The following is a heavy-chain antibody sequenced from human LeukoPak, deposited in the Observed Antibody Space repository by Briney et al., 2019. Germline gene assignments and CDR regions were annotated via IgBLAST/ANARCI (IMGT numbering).Heavy chain of an antibody. V-gene: IGHV4-34*01. J-gene: IGHJ4*02. D-gene: IGHD2-15*01. CDR1: GGSFSGYY. Sequence: SETLSLTCAVYGGSFSGYYWSWIRQPPGKGLEWIGEINHSGSTNYNPSLKSRVTISVDTSKNQFSLKLSSVTAADTAVYYYARGGGRGVVAPSDYWGQGTLVTVSS. CDR3: ARGGGRGVVAPSDY. CDR2: INHSGST.